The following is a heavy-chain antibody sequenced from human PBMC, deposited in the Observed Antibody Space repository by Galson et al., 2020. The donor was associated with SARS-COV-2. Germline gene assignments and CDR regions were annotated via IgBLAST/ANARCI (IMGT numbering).Heavy chain of an antibody. CDR1: GYTLTELS. Sequence: ASVKVSCKVSGYTLTELSMHWVRQAPGKGLEWMGGFDPEDGETTYAQKFQGRVTMTEDTSTDTAYMELSSLRSEDTAVYYCATSIAVAGTMKEYYYYYGMDVWGQGTTVTVSS. CDR2: FDPEDGET. J-gene: IGHJ6*02. V-gene: IGHV1-24*01. CDR3: ATSIAVAGTMKEYYYYYGMDV. D-gene: IGHD6-19*01.